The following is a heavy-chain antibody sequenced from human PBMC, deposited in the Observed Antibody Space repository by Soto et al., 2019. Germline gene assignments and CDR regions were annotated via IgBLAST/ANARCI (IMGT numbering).Heavy chain of an antibody. CDR3: ARHRHPRGTVGATSPLDP. CDR1: GFSVSSNY. V-gene: IGHV3-53*01. J-gene: IGHJ5*02. D-gene: IGHD1-26*01. CDR2: HYSGGST. Sequence: GGSLRLSCAISGFSVSSNYLSWVRQAPGKGLEWVSVHYSGGSTYYADSVQGRFAISRDKSNNTLYLQMRRVRAEDTAVYFCARHRHPRGTVGATSPLDPWGQGTQVTVSS.